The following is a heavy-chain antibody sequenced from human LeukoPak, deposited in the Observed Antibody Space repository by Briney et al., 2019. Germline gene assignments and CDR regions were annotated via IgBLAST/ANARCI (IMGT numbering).Heavy chain of an antibody. J-gene: IGHJ4*02. Sequence: GGSLRLSCAASGFTFSSNWMHWVRQAPGKGLEWVSGISWNSGNIGYADSVKGRFTISRDNAKNSLFLQMNSLRAEDTALYYCAKDYCSSTTCYYNYWGQGTLVTVSS. CDR1: GFTFSSNW. D-gene: IGHD2-2*01. CDR2: ISWNSGNI. CDR3: AKDYCSSTTCYYNY. V-gene: IGHV3-9*01.